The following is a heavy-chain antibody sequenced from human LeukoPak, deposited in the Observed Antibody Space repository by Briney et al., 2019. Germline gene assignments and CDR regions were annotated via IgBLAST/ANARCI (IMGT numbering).Heavy chain of an antibody. Sequence: SETLSLTCAVYGGSFSGYYWSWIRQPPGKGLEWIGEINHSGSTNYNPSLKSRVTMSVDTSKNQFSLKLSSVTAADTAVYYCAREGLYDSSGYLSWGQGTLVTVSS. V-gene: IGHV4-34*01. CDR2: INHSGST. J-gene: IGHJ4*02. D-gene: IGHD3-22*01. CDR1: GGSFSGYY. CDR3: AREGLYDSSGYLS.